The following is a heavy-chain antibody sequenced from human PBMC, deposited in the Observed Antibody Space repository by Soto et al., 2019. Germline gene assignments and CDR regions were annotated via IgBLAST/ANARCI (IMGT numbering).Heavy chain of an antibody. CDR2: IYYSGST. Sequence: QLQLQESGPGLVKPSETLSLTCTVSGGSISSSSYYWGWIRQPPGKGLEWIGSIYYSGSTYYNPSLKSRVIISVDTSKTQFSLKLSSVAADTAVYYCARQFGGWLRSHFDYWGQGTLVTVSS. D-gene: IGHD5-12*01. V-gene: IGHV4-39*01. J-gene: IGHJ4*02. CDR1: GGSISSSSYY. CDR3: ARQFGGWLRSHFDY.